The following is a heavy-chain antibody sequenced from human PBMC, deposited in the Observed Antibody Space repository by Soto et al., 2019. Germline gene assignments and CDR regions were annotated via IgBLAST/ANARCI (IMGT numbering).Heavy chain of an antibody. D-gene: IGHD6-19*01. CDR3: AKWGERYSSGWFDY. V-gene: IGHV3-23*01. CDR1: GFTFSSYA. J-gene: IGHJ4*02. CDR2: ISGSGGST. Sequence: GGSLRLSCAASGFTFSSYAMSWFRQAPGKGLEWVSAISGSGGSTYYADSVKGRFTISRDNSKNTLYLQMNSLRAEDTAVYYCAKWGERYSSGWFDYWGQGTLVTVSS.